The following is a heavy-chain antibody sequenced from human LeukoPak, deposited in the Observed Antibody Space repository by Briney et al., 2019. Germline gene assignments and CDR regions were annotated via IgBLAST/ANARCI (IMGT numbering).Heavy chain of an antibody. D-gene: IGHD6-13*01. CDR2: IYHSGST. CDR1: GYSISSGYY. Sequence: SETLSLTCTVSGYSISSGYYWGWIRQPPGKGLEWIGSIYHSGSTYYNPSLKSRVTISVDTSKNQFSLKLSSVTAADTAVYYCARHGVSSSMARDYYGMDVWGQGTTVTVSS. J-gene: IGHJ6*02. CDR3: ARHGVSSSMARDYYGMDV. V-gene: IGHV4-38-2*02.